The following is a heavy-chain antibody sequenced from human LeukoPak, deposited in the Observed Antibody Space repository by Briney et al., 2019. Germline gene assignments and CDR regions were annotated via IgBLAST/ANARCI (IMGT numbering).Heavy chain of an antibody. CDR2: IFYSGST. Sequence: SETLSLTCNVSGVSISSSSYYWGWIRQPPGKGLEWIGSIFYSGSTYYNPSLKSRVTISVDTSKNQFSLKLSSVTAADTAVYYCARLDPDSSGYYYYFDYWGQGTLVTVSS. CDR3: ARLDPDSSGYYYYFDY. D-gene: IGHD3-22*01. V-gene: IGHV4-39*07. CDR1: GVSISSSSYY. J-gene: IGHJ4*02.